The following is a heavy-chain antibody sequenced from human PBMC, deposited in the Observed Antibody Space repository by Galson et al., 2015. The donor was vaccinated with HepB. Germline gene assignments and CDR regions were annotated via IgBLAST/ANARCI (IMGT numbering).Heavy chain of an antibody. CDR2: ISGSAGGT. D-gene: IGHD2-15*01. CDR1: GFTFNNYA. V-gene: IGHV3-23*01. CDR3: AKDLLPGVVAALSDY. Sequence: SLRLSCAASGFTFNNYAMSWVRQAPGQGLEWVSTISGSAGGTYYADSVKGRFTISRDNSKNTLYLQMNSLRAEDTAVYYCAKDLLPGVVAALSDYWGQGTLVTVSS. J-gene: IGHJ4*02.